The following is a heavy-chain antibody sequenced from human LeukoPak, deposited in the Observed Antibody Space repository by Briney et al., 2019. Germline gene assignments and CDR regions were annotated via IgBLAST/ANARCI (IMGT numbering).Heavy chain of an antibody. Sequence: GGSLRLSCAASGFTFSTYWMSWVRQAPGKGLEWVANIKQDGSETYYVDSVKGRFTISRDNAKNSLYLQMNSLRAEDTAVYYWARHVGDTAMLNWGAQEPLVTVP. J-gene: IGHJ4*02. D-gene: IGHD7-27*01. CDR3: ARHVGDTAMLNW. CDR2: IKQDGSET. V-gene: IGHV3-7*04. CDR1: GFTFSTYW.